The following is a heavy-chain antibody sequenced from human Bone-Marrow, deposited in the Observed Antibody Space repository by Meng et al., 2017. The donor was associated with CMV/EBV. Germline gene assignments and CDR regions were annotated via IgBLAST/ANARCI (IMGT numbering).Heavy chain of an antibody. Sequence: ASVKVSCKASGYTFTGYYMHWVRQAPGQGLEWMGWINPNSGNTGYAQKFQGRVTMTRNTSISTAYMELSSLRSEDTAVYYCAKDTGWSVSWKYYYGMDVWGQGTTVTVSS. CDR1: GYTFTGYY. D-gene: IGHD3-3*01. J-gene: IGHJ6*02. CDR2: INPNSGNT. V-gene: IGHV1-8*02. CDR3: AKDTGWSVSWKYYYGMDV.